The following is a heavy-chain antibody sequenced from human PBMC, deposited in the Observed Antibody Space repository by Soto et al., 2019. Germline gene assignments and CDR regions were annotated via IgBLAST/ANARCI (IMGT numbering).Heavy chain of an antibody. V-gene: IGHV3-48*01. CDR1: GFTFTSYS. D-gene: IGHD2-21*01. CDR3: ARDDSFAFDI. CDR2: IRGTT. Sequence: GGSLRLSCAASGFTFTSYSMNWVRQAPGKGLEWVSYIRGTTHYADSVKGRFTTSRDNARSSLYLQMNSLRADDTAVYYCARDDSFAFDIWGQGTMVTVSS. J-gene: IGHJ3*02.